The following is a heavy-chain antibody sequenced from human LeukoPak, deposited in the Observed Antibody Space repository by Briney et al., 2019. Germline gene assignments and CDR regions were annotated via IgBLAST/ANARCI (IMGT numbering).Heavy chain of an antibody. Sequence: SETLSLTCTISGGSISSYYWSWIRQPPGKGLEWIGYIYYSGSTNYNPSLKSRVTISVDTSKNQFSLKLSSVTAADTAVYYCARVPVVGTFDYWGQGTLVTVSS. CDR1: GGSISSYY. CDR2: IYYSGST. V-gene: IGHV4-59*01. CDR3: ARVPVVGTFDY. D-gene: IGHD6-13*01. J-gene: IGHJ4*02.